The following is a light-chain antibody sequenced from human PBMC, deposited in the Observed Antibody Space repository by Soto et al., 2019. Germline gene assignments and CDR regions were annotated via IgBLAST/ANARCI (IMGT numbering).Light chain of an antibody. CDR3: QQYSSSLIT. CDR2: DAS. J-gene: IGKJ5*01. CDR1: QSISSY. Sequence: LFTQSPSTLCLSPGERVPLSFRASQSISSYLAWYQQKPGQASRLLIYDASNRATGIPARFSGSGSGTDFTLTISRLGPEDFAVYYCQQYSSSLITFGQGTRLEI. V-gene: IGKV3-11*01.